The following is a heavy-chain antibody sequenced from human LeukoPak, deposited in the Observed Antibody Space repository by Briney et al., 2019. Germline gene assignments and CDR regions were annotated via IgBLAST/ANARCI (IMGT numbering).Heavy chain of an antibody. CDR1: GFTFSSYW. D-gene: IGHD3-3*01. CDR2: IKQDGSEK. J-gene: IGHJ4*02. CDR3: ARDSSLRFLARYYFDY. Sequence: PGGSLRLSCAASGFTFSSYWMSWVRQAPGKGLEWVANIKQDGSEKYYVDSVKGRFTISRDNAKNSLYLQMNSLRAEDTAVYYCARDSSLRFLARYYFDYWGQGTLVTVSS. V-gene: IGHV3-7*01.